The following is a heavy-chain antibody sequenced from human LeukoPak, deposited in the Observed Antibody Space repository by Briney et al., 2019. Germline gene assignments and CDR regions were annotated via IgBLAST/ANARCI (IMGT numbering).Heavy chain of an antibody. J-gene: IGHJ4*02. CDR1: GFTFSSYS. CDR2: ISSNSSTI. D-gene: IGHD1-26*01. CDR3: ARDQVPYSGSSQYYFDY. V-gene: IGHV3-48*01. Sequence: PGGSLRLSCAASGFTFSSYSMNWVRQAPGKGLEWASYISSNSSTIYYADSVKGRFTISRDNAKNSLYLQMNSLRAEDTAVYYCARDQVPYSGSSQYYFDYWGQGTLVTVSS.